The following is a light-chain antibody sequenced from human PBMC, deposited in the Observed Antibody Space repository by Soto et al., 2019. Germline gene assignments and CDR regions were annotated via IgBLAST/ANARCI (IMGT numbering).Light chain of an antibody. CDR3: QQFGDLTFI. V-gene: IGKV1-33*01. CDR2: DAS. CDR1: QDINNY. J-gene: IGKJ5*01. Sequence: DIQMTQSPSSLSASVVDRVTITFQASQDINNYLNWYQQKPGQAPKLLIYDASDLEMGVPSRFSGSGSGTHFTLTISGLQPEDIATYYCQQFGDLTFIFGQGTRLEIK.